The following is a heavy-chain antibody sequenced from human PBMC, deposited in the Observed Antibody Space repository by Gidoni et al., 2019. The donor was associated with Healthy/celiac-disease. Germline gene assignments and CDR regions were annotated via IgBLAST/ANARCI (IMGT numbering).Heavy chain of an antibody. D-gene: IGHD1-26*01. CDR1: GGSISRGGYY. V-gene: IGHV4-31*03. Sequence: QVQLQESGPGLVKPSQTLSLTCTVSGGSISRGGYYWRWIRQHPGKGVEWIGYIYYSGSTYYNPSLKSRVTISVDTSKNQFSLKLSSVTAADTAVYYCAREVGRYGMDVWGQGTTVTVSS. CDR2: IYYSGST. J-gene: IGHJ6*02. CDR3: AREVGRYGMDV.